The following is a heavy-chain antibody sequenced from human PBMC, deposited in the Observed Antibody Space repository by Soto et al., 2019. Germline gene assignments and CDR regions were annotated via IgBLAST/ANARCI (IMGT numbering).Heavy chain of an antibody. J-gene: IGHJ4*02. D-gene: IGHD2-8*02. V-gene: IGHV4-34*01. CDR3: ARDKITGLFDY. Sequence: SETLSLTCAVYGGAFSGYYRGWTRQPPGKGLEWIGEINHSGSTNYNPSLKSRVTISVDTSKNQFSLKLTSATAADTAVYYCARDKITGLFDYWGQGTLVTVSS. CDR2: INHSGST. CDR1: GGAFSGYY.